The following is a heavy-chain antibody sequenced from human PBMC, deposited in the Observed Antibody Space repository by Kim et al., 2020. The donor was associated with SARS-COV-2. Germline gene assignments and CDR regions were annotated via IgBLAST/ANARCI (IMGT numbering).Heavy chain of an antibody. CDR3: AHRRGGYSLSVYYFDY. CDR2: IYWDDDK. Sequence: SGPTLVNPTQTLTLTCTFSGFSLSTSGVGVGWIRKPPGKALEWLALIYWDDDKRYSPSLKSRLTITKDTSKNQVVLTMTNMDPVDTATYYCAHRRGGYSLSVYYFDYWGQGTLVTVSS. V-gene: IGHV2-5*02. J-gene: IGHJ4*02. D-gene: IGHD3-22*01. CDR1: GFSLSTSGVG.